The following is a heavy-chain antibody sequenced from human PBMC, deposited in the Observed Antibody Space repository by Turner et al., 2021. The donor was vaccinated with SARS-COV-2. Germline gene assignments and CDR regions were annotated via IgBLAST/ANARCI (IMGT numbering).Heavy chain of an antibody. V-gene: IGHV4-4*07. D-gene: IGHD1-1*01. Sequence: QVQLQESGPGLVKPSETLSLTCTVSGGSISSDYWSWTRQPAGKGLEGIGRIYTSGSTNYNPSLKSRVTMSVDTSKNQFSLKLSSVTAADTAVYYCARDRVQLGPVGMDVWGQGTTVTVSS. CDR3: ARDRVQLGPVGMDV. J-gene: IGHJ6*02. CDR1: GGSISSDY. CDR2: IYTSGST.